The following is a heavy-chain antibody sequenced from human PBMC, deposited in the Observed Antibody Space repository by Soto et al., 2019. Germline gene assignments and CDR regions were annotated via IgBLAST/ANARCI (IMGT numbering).Heavy chain of an antibody. V-gene: IGHV4-31*03. Sequence: QVQLQESGPGLVKPSQTLSLTCTVSGGSISSGGHYWTWIRQHPGKDLEWIGYIYYSGSTYYNPSLKSRVTKSVDTAKSHFSPAVNSVTAADTAVYDCARDHHDTSFSFGGYFDYWGKGTQVTVSS. CDR1: GGSISSGGHY. D-gene: IGHD3-3*01. CDR3: ARDHHDTSFSFGGYFDY. CDR2: IYYSGST. J-gene: IGHJ4*02.